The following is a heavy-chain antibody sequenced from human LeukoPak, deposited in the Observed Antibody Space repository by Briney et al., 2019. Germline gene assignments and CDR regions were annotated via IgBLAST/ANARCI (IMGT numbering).Heavy chain of an antibody. J-gene: IGHJ6*03. V-gene: IGHV1-8*01. Sequence: GASVKVSCKASGYTFTSYDINWVRQATGQGLEWMGWMNPNSGNTGYAQKFQGRVTMTRNTSISTAYMELSSLRSEDTAVYYCATDSGSYYYYYYYMDVWGQGTTVTVSS. CDR1: GYTFTSYD. D-gene: IGHD5-12*01. CDR3: ATDSGSYYYYYYYMDV. CDR2: MNPNSGNT.